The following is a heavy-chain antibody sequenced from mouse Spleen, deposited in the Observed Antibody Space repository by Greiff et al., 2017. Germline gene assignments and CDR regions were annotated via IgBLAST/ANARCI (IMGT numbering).Heavy chain of an antibody. Sequence: QVQLQQPGAELVRPGTSVKLSCKASGYTFTSYWMHWVKQRPGQGLEWIGVIDPSDSYTNYNQKFKGKATLTVDTSSSTAYMQLSSLTSEDSAVYYCAREDGSSYAWFAYWGQGTLVTVSA. D-gene: IGHD1-1*01. CDR2: IDPSDSYT. V-gene: IGHV1-59*01. CDR3: AREDGSSYAWFAY. J-gene: IGHJ3*01. CDR1: GYTFTSYW.